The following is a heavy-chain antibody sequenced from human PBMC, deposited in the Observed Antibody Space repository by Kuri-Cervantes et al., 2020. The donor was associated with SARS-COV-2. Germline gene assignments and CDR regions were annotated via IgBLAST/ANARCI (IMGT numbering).Heavy chain of an antibody. V-gene: IGHV3-30*14. Sequence: GESLKISCAASGFTFSSYAMHWVRQAPGKGLEWVAVISYDGSNKYYADSVKARFTISRDNSKNTLYLQMNSLRAEDTAVYYCARDKRSLDFWSGYYSTRTRYWYFDLWGRGTLVTVSS. CDR2: ISYDGSNK. J-gene: IGHJ2*01. CDR1: GFTFSSYA. CDR3: ARDKRSLDFWSGYYSTRTRYWYFDL. D-gene: IGHD3-3*01.